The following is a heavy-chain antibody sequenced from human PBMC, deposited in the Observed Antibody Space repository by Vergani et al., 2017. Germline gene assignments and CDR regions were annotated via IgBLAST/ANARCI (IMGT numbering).Heavy chain of an antibody. D-gene: IGHD6-19*01. CDR1: RFTFSSYG. J-gene: IGHJ4*02. CDR3: ARDRAGIAVADY. V-gene: IGHV3-33*01. Sequence: QVQLVESGGGVVQPGRSLRLSCAASRFTFSSYGMHWVRQAPGKGLEWVAVIWYDGSNKYYADSVKGRFTISRDNSKNTLYLQMNRLRAEDTAVYYCARDRAGIAVADYWGQGTLVTVSS. CDR2: IWYDGSNK.